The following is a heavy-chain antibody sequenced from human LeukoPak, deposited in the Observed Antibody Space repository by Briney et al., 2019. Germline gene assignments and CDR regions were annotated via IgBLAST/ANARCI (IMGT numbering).Heavy chain of an antibody. D-gene: IGHD1-26*01. J-gene: IGHJ5*02. CDR1: GYTFTGYY. V-gene: IGHV1-2*02. Sequence: ASVKVSCKASGYTFTGYYMHWVRQAPGQGLEWMGWINPSSGGTNSAQKFQGRVTMTRDTSISTADMELSRLRSDDTAVYYCARGRGGSYYNWFDAWGQGTLVTASS. CDR3: ARGRGGSYYNWFDA. CDR2: INPSSGGT.